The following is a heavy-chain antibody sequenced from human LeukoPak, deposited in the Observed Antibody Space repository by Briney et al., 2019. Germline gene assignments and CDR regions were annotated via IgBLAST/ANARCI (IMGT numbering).Heavy chain of an antibody. D-gene: IGHD1-26*01. V-gene: IGHV4-4*02. CDR1: GGSIITTNW. Sequence: SETLSLTCAVSGGSIITTNWWSWVHQPPGKGLEWIGEVHLNGATHYNPSLGSRVSMSIDKSKNHMSLKLTSVTAADTAIYYCTRESGAFSPFGFWGQGTLVTVSS. CDR2: VHLNGAT. J-gene: IGHJ4*02. CDR3: TRESGAFSPFGF.